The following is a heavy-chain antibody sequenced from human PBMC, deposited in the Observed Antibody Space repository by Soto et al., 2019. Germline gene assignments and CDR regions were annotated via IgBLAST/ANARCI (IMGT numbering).Heavy chain of an antibody. J-gene: IGHJ5*02. CDR3: ARDWLRYYDSGSHNWFDP. V-gene: IGHV4-34*01. CDR1: GGSFSGYY. Sequence: SETLSLTCAVYGGSFSGYYWSWIRQPPGKGLEWIGEINHSGSTNYNPSLKSRVTISVDTSKNQFSLKLSSVTAADTAVYYCARDWLRYYDSGSHNWFDPWGQGTLVTVSS. D-gene: IGHD3-10*01. CDR2: INHSGST.